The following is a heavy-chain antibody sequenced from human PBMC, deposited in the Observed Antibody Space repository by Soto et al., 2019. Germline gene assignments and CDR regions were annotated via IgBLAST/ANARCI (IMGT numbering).Heavy chain of an antibody. CDR2: IKPDGSAT. D-gene: IGHD4-17*01. V-gene: IGHV3-7*03. CDR3: AKKERWPASGPY. CDR1: GFTFGSYW. Sequence: EVQLVESGGGLVQPGGSLRLSCAVSGFTFGSYWMNWVRLIPGKGLEWVAYIKPDGSATYYVDSVKGRFTISRDNAKNTLDLQMNSLRAEDTALYYCAKKERWPASGPYWGQGTLVTVSS. J-gene: IGHJ4*02.